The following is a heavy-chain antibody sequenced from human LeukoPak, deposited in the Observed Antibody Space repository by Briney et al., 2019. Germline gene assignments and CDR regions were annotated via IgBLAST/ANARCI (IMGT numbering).Heavy chain of an antibody. V-gene: IGHV4-4*07. J-gene: IGHJ4*02. CDR3: ALSSGWYSSR. CDR2: IYTSGST. Sequence: SETLSLTCTVPGGSISSYYWSLIRQPVGKGLEWIGRIYTSGSTNYNPSLKSRVTMSVDTSKNQFSLKLSSVTAADTAVYYCALSSGWYSSRWGQGTLVTVSS. D-gene: IGHD6-19*01. CDR1: GGSISSYY.